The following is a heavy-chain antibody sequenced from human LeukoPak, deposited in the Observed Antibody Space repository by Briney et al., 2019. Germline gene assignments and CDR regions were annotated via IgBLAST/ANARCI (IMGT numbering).Heavy chain of an antibody. Sequence: GGSLRLSCAASGFTFSGSGMHWVRQAPGKGLEWVTFIRYDGSNKYYTDSVKGRFTISRDNSKNTLYLQMDSLRAEDAAVYYCARDYDFWSGYYSPTRGYFGYWGQGTLVTVSS. CDR1: GFTFSGSG. J-gene: IGHJ4*02. V-gene: IGHV3-30*02. D-gene: IGHD3-3*01. CDR3: ARDYDFWSGYYSPTRGYFGY. CDR2: IRYDGSNK.